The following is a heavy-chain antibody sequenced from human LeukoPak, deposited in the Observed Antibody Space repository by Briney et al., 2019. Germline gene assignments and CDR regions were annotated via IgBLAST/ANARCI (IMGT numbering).Heavy chain of an antibody. J-gene: IGHJ4*02. CDR1: GYTLTELS. Sequence: EASVKVSCKVSGYTLTELSMHWVRQAPGKGHEWMGGFDPEDGETIYAQKFQGRVTMTEDTSTDTAYMELSRLRSEDTAVYYCATVVAVGGGFYFDYWGQGTLVTVSS. CDR3: ATVVAVGGGFYFDY. V-gene: IGHV1-24*01. D-gene: IGHD6-19*01. CDR2: FDPEDGET.